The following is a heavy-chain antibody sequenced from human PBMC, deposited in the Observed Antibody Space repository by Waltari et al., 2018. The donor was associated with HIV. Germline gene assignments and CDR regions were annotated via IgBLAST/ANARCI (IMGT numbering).Heavy chain of an antibody. J-gene: IGHJ5*02. CDR1: GGSISSGSYY. D-gene: IGHD3-3*01. CDR2: IYTSGST. CDR3: ARDRFSFGVVIIGGWFDP. V-gene: IGHV4-61*02. Sequence: QVQLQESGPGLVKPSQTLSLTCTVSGGSISSGSYYWSWIRQPAGKGLEWIGRIYTSGSTKSNPSLKSRVTISVDTSKNQFSLKLSSVTAADTAVYYCARDRFSFGVVIIGGWFDPWGQGTLVTVSS.